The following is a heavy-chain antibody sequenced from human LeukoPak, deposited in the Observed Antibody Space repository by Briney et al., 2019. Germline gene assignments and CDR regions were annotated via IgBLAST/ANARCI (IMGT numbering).Heavy chain of an antibody. CDR1: GFTFSGHA. D-gene: IGHD1-26*01. Sequence: GGSLRLSCAASGFTFSGHAMSWVRQAPGKGLNWLSTITGGAENTYYADSVKGRFTISRDNSKNTVYLQMDSLRVEDTAVYYCAEVLSGSPDYCGQRDLVTVFS. V-gene: IGHV3-23*01. CDR2: ITGGAENT. J-gene: IGHJ4*02. CDR3: AEVLSGSPDY.